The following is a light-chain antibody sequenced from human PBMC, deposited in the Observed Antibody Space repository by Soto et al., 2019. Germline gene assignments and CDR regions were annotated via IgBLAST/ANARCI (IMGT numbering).Light chain of an antibody. Sequence: QSVLTQPAAVSGSPGQSITISCTGTNSDVGGYNYFSWSQQHPGKAPQLMIEEVSNRHSGVSNRFSGSKSGNTASLPISGLQSEDEADYYCSSYTSSSTYVFGTGTKLTVL. CDR3: SSYTSSSTYV. V-gene: IGLV2-14*01. CDR1: NSDVGGYNY. CDR2: EVS. J-gene: IGLJ1*01.